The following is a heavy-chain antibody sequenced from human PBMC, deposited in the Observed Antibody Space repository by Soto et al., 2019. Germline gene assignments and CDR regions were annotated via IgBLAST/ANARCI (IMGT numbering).Heavy chain of an antibody. D-gene: IGHD1-26*01. J-gene: IGHJ6*02. CDR2: ISSSGRTI. CDR3: TRDGRRGYDMDV. Sequence: GGSLRLSCEAFGFTFSTYTMNWVRQAPGKGLEWVSYISSSGRTISYADPVKGRFSISRDNAKNSLYLQMTSLRDEDTGVYYCTRDGRRGYDMDVWGQGTTVTV. V-gene: IGHV3-48*02. CDR1: GFTFSTYT.